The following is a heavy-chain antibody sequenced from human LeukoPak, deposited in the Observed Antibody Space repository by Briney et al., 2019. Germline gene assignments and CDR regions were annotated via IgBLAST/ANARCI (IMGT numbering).Heavy chain of an antibody. Sequence: SETLSLTCAVYGGSFSGYYWSWIRQPPGKGLEWIGEINHSGSTNYNPSLKSRVTISVDTSKNQFSLKLRSVTAADTAVYYCARSMGGFGVVTPFDYWGQGTLVTVSS. V-gene: IGHV4-34*01. CDR1: GGSFSGYY. D-gene: IGHD3-3*01. CDR3: ARSMGGFGVVTPFDY. J-gene: IGHJ4*02. CDR2: INHSGST.